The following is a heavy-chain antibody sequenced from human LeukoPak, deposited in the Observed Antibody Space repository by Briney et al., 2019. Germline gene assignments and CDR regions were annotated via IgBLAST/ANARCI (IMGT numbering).Heavy chain of an antibody. J-gene: IGHJ4*02. Sequence: SVKVSCKASGDTFNTYDILWVRQAPGQGLEWMGGIIPVFGTTKSAQKFQGRVTITADESTRITYMELTSLRSEDTAVYYCVRAGGPRKWYFDYWGQGTTVIVSS. D-gene: IGHD1-14*01. CDR3: VRAGGPRKWYFDY. CDR2: IIPVFGTT. V-gene: IGHV1-69*13. CDR1: GDTFNTYD.